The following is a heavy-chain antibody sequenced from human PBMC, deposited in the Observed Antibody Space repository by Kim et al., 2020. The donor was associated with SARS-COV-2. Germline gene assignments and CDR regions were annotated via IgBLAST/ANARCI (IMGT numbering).Heavy chain of an antibody. D-gene: IGHD3-22*01. CDR3: AKDNYYDSSGYFDY. J-gene: IGHJ4*02. V-gene: IGHV3-9*01. Sequence: AESVKGRFTIARDNAKTSLYLQMNSLRAEDTALYYCAKDNYYDSSGYFDYWGQGTLVTVSS.